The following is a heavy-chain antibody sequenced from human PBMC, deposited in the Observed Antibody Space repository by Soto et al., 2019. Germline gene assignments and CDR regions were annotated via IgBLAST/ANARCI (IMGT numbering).Heavy chain of an antibody. Sequence: EVQLVESGGGLVKPGESLRLSCAASGLTFSNAWMSWVRQTPGKGLEWVGRIKSKSAGGTTDYAAPVKGRFTISRDDSKHTLYQKMNSLNTEDTAVYYCTTDLFLGGMDVSGQGTTVTVSS. V-gene: IGHV3-15*01. CDR1: GLTFSNAW. J-gene: IGHJ6*02. CDR2: IKSKSAGGTT. CDR3: TTDLFLGGMDV.